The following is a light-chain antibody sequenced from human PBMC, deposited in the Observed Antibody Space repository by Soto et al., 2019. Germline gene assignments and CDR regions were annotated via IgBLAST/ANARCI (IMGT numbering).Light chain of an antibody. CDR3: CSRTRSSHYV. V-gene: IGLV2-14*01. CDR1: SSDVGGYNY. J-gene: IGLJ1*01. Sequence: QSSLTQPASVSGSPGQSITISCTGTSSDVGGYNYVSWYQQHPGKAPKLMIYEVTNRPSGVSHRFSGSKSGNTASLTISGLQVEDEADYYCCSRTRSSHYVFGTGTKLTVL. CDR2: EVT.